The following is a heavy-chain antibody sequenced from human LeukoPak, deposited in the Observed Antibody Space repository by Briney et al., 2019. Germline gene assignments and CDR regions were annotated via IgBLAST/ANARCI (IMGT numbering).Heavy chain of an antibody. V-gene: IGHV3-72*01. Sequence: GGSLRLSCAASGFTLSDHHMDWVRQAPGKWLEWVGRYRNKDSRYTTEYAASVKGRFTISRDDSKNSMYLQMNSLKTEDTAVYYCASVEGPTGYWGQGTLVTVSS. J-gene: IGHJ4*02. CDR2: YRNKDSRYTT. CDR1: GFTLSDHH. D-gene: IGHD1-26*01. CDR3: ASVEGPTGY.